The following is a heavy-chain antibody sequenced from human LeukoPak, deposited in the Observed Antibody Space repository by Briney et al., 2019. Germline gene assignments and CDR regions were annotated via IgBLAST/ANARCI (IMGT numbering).Heavy chain of an antibody. Sequence: PSETLSLTCAVYGGSFSGYYWSWIRQPPGKGLEWIGEINHSGSTNYNPSLKSRVTVSVDTSKNQFSLELSSVTAADTAVYYCARVPYSSSWPGFDPWGQGTLVTVSS. CDR3: ARVPYSSSWPGFDP. CDR1: GGSFSGYY. V-gene: IGHV4-34*01. D-gene: IGHD6-13*01. CDR2: INHSGST. J-gene: IGHJ5*02.